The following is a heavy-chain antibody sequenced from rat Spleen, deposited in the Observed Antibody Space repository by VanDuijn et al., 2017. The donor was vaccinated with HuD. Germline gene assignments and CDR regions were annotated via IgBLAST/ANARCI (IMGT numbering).Heavy chain of an antibody. CDR3: TRDYFFSLDY. CDR1: GFTFSNYG. CDR2: ISTGGGNT. Sequence: EVQMVESGGGLVQPGRSQRLSCAASGFTFSNYGMAWVRQAPTKGLEWVASISTGGGNTYYRDSVKGRFTISRDNAKSTLYLQMDSLRSEDTATYYCTRDYFFSLDYWGQGVMVTVSS. J-gene: IGHJ2*01. V-gene: IGHV5S13*01. D-gene: IGHD1-6*01.